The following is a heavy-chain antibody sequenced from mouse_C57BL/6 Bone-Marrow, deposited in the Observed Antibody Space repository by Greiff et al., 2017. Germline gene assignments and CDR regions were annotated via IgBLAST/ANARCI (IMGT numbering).Heavy chain of an antibody. D-gene: IGHD4-1*01. CDR3: ARWDPPYAMDY. V-gene: IGHV1-26*01. Sequence: VHVKQSGPELVKPGASVKISCKASGYTFTDYYMNWVKQSHGKSLEWIGDINPNNGGTSYNQKFKGKATLTVDKSSSTAYMELRSLTSEDSAVYYCARWDPPYAMDYWGQGTSVTVSS. CDR1: GYTFTDYY. J-gene: IGHJ4*01. CDR2: INPNNGGT.